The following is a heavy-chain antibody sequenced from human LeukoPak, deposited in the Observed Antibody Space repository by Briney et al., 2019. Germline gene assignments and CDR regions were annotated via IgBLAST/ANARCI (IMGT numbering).Heavy chain of an antibody. J-gene: IGHJ5*02. Sequence: PGGALRLSCAASAFTVSSNYMSWVRQAPGKGLEWVSVIYSGGSTYYADSVKGRFTISRDNSKNTLYPQMNSLRAEDTAVYYCAIGAYGSGSYGDNWFDPWGQGTLVTVSS. CDR3: AIGAYGSGSYGDNWFDP. CDR2: IYSGGST. V-gene: IGHV3-66*01. CDR1: AFTVSSNY. D-gene: IGHD3-10*01.